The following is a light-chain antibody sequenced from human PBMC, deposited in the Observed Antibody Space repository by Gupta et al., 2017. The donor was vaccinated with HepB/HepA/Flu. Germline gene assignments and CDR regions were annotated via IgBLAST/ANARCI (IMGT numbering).Light chain of an antibody. Sequence: QSLLTQPPSASGTPGQRVTISCSGSSSNIGSNTVNWYQQLPGTAPKLVIYTNNQRPSGVPDRFSGSESGTSASLAISGLQSEDEAYYYCAAWDDSLNGVVFGGGTKLTVL. CDR1: SSNIGSNT. V-gene: IGLV1-44*01. CDR3: AAWDDSLNGVV. CDR2: TNN. J-gene: IGLJ2*01.